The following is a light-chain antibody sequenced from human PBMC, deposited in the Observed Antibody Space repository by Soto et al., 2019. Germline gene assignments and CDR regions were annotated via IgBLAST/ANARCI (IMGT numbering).Light chain of an antibody. Sequence: QSVLTQPASVSGSPGQSITICCTGTSSDVGDHNYVSWYQQHPGKAPKLMIYEVSNRPSGVSNRFSGSKSASTASLTISGLQAEDEADYYCSSYRSSSTLGHVFGTGTKVTAL. J-gene: IGLJ1*01. CDR1: SSDVGDHNY. CDR3: SSYRSSSTLGHV. V-gene: IGLV2-14*01. CDR2: EVS.